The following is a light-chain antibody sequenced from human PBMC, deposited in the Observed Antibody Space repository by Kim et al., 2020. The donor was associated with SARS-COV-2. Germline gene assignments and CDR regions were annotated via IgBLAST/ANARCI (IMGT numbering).Light chain of an antibody. CDR1: QSVSSY. J-gene: IGKJ4*01. CDR2: DAS. Sequence: PGERANRSGRASQSVSSYLAWYQQKPGKAPRLLIYDASNRATGIPARFSGSGSGTDFTLTISSLEPEDFAVYYCQQRSNWPPRLTFGGGTKVDIK. V-gene: IGKV3-11*01. CDR3: QQRSNWPPRLT.